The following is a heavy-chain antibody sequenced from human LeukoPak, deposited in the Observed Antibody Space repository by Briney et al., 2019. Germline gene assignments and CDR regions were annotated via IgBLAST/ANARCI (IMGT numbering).Heavy chain of an antibody. CDR2: IIPIFGTA. CDR3: ARVLLLGYSTNYYYGMDV. J-gene: IGHJ6*04. CDR1: GGTFSSYA. V-gene: IGHV1-69*06. D-gene: IGHD6-13*01. Sequence: SVKVSCKASGGTFSSYAISWVRQAPGQGLEWMGGIIPIFGTANYAQKFQGRVTITADKSTSTAYMELSSLRSEDTAVHYCARVLLLGYSTNYYYGMDVWGKGTTVTVSS.